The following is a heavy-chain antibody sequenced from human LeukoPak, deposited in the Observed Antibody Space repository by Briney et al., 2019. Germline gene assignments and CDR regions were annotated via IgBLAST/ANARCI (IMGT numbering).Heavy chain of an antibody. V-gene: IGHV5-51*01. CDR1: GYSFNTYW. Sequence: GESLKISCKGSGYSFNTYWIGWVRQMPGKGLEWMGIIYPGDSDTRHSPSFQGQVTISAEKSISTAYLQWSSLKASDTAMYYCATPYATSSIAYWGQGTLSPSPQ. CDR3: ATPYATSSIAY. CDR2: IYPGDSDT. J-gene: IGHJ4*02. D-gene: IGHD6-6*01.